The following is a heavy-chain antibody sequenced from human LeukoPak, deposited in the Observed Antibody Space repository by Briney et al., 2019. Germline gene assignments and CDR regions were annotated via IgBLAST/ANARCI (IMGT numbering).Heavy chain of an antibody. V-gene: IGHV1-24*01. CDR2: VDPEDKKT. D-gene: IGHD3-3*01. Sequence: ASVKVSCKVSGYPLREFFIHWVRQAPGKGLEWLGGVDPEDKKTIYAHKFEGRVTMTEDTSTNTASMELTSLRSEHTATYFCAAPNLFWSGSSFDYWGQGVLVTVSS. CDR3: AAPNLFWSGSSFDY. CDR1: GYPLREFF. J-gene: IGHJ4*02.